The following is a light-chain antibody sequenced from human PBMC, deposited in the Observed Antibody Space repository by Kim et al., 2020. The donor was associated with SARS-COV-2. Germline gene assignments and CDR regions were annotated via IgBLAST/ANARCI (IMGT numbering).Light chain of an antibody. CDR3: QQYDSYPST. V-gene: IGKV1-5*03. Sequence: ASGGGRVVLTGRASQRISTWLAWDQRSPGKAPKLLIYQASTLQSGGPSRFSGSGADTEFTLTMDSLQPDDFASYWCQQYDSYPSTFGQGNKLEI. J-gene: IGKJ2*02. CDR1: QRISTW. CDR2: QAS.